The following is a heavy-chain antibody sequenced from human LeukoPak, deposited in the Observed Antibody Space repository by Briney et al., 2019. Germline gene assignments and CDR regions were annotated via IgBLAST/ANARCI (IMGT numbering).Heavy chain of an antibody. Sequence: SETLSLTCAVSGGSITTYYWTWIRQPPGQALEWIGYIYYTGNTKYNPSRESRVTMSIDTSKNEFSLKIYSVNAADTAVYFCASGSVVTALDQWGQGTLVTVSS. D-gene: IGHD2-21*02. J-gene: IGHJ4*02. V-gene: IGHV4-59*01. CDR2: IYYTGNT. CDR1: GGSITTYY. CDR3: ASGSVVTALDQ.